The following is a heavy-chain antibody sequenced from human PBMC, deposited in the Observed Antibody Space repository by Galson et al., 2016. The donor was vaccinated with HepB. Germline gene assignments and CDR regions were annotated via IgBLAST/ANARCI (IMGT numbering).Heavy chain of an antibody. CDR1: GFTFSSYG. CDR3: AGGGRLWFRESYGMDV. CDR2: IWYDGSNK. J-gene: IGHJ6*04. D-gene: IGHD3-10*01. V-gene: IGHV3-33*01. Sequence: SLRLSCAASGFTFSSYGMHWVRQAPGKGLEWVAVIWYDGSNKYYADSVKGRFTISRDNSKNTLYLQMNSLRAEDTAVYYCAGGGRLWFRESYGMDVWGKGTTVTVSS.